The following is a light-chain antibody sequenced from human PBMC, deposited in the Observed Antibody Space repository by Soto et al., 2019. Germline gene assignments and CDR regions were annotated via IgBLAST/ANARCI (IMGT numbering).Light chain of an antibody. Sequence: EIVMTQSPATLSVSPGERATLSCRASQSVSTNLAWYQQKPGQAPRILIYGASTRATGIPARFSGSGSVTEFTLTINRLQSEDFAVYYCQQYNKWLPLTFGGGTKVEIK. CDR2: GAS. V-gene: IGKV3-15*01. CDR3: QQYNKWLPLT. CDR1: QSVSTN. J-gene: IGKJ4*01.